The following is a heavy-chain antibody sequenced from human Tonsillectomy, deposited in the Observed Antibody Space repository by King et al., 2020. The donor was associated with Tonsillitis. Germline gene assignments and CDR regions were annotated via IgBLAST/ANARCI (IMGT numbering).Heavy chain of an antibody. D-gene: IGHD6-19*01. J-gene: IGHJ4*02. CDR1: GFTFSNYG. Sequence: VQLVESGGGVVQPGRSLRLSCAASGFTFSNYGMHWVRQAPGKGLEWVAVIXYDGSXKYYADSVKGRFTISRDNSKNTLYLQMNSLRAEDTAVYYCATDGYSSGWFLDYWGQGTLVTVSS. CDR3: ATDGYSSGWFLDY. V-gene: IGHV3-33*05. CDR2: IXYDGSXK.